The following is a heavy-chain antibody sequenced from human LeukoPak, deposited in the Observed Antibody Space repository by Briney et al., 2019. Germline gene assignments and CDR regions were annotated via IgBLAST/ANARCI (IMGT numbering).Heavy chain of an antibody. CDR3: ARDLGCSSTGCGP. V-gene: IGHV3-48*03. CDR2: ISSSGSTI. J-gene: IGHJ5*02. Sequence: PGGSLRLSCAASGFTFSSYVMNWVRQAPGKGLEWVSYISSSGSTIYYADSVKGRFTISRDNAKNSLYLQMNSLRAEDTAVYYCARDLGCSSTGCGPWGQGTLVTVSS. D-gene: IGHD2-2*01. CDR1: GFTFSSYV.